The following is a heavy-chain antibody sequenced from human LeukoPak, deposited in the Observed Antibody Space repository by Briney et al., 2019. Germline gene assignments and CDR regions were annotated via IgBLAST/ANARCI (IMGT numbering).Heavy chain of an antibody. CDR3: ARIERSSYSLGFDY. CDR1: GGSISSGGYY. D-gene: IGHD6-6*01. CDR2: IYYSGTS. J-gene: IGHJ4*02. V-gene: IGHV4-31*03. Sequence: SDTLSLPCTVSGGSISSGGYYWRWIRQHPGKVLEWIEHIYYSGTSFYNPSLTSRVTISVDTSENQFSLKLTSVNDADTAVYYCARIERSSYSLGFDYWGQGTLVTVSS.